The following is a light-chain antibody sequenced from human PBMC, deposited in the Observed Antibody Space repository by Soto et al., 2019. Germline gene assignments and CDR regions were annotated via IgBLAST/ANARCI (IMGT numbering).Light chain of an antibody. CDR2: EGG. J-gene: IGLJ2*01. Sequence: QSVLAQPASVSGSPGQSITISCTGTSGDIGSYNVVSWYQQHPGKAPKLMIYEGGKRPSGISNRFSGSKSGYTASLTISGLQAEDEADYFCCSYAGLSPVVFGGGTKLTVL. CDR1: SGDIGSYNV. V-gene: IGLV2-23*01. CDR3: CSYAGLSPVV.